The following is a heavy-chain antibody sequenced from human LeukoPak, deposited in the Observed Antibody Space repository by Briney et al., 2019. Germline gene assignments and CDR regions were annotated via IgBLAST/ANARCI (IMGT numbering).Heavy chain of an antibody. J-gene: IGHJ3*02. V-gene: IGHV1-2*02. CDR3: ARPFGSGRRDAFAI. D-gene: IGHD3-10*01. CDR2: INPNSGAT. CDR1: GYTFTDYY. Sequence: ASVKVSFKASGYTFTDYYMHWVRQAPGQGLEWMGWINPNSGATNSAQKFQGRVSMTRDTSISTAYMELNRLRSDDTAVYYCARPFGSGRRDAFAIWGQGTVVTVSS.